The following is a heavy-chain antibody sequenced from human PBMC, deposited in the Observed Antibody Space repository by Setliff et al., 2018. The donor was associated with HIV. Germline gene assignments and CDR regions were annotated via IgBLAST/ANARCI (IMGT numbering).Heavy chain of an antibody. CDR3: ARGDGYRANDAYYDTGMDV. J-gene: IGHJ6*02. CDR1: GGSFSDYY. CDR2: IYNSGYS. D-gene: IGHD5-12*01. V-gene: IGHV4-34*01. Sequence: SETLSLTCAVYGGSFSDYYWSWIRQPPGKGLEWIGYIYNSGYSNSKPSLKSRVTISLDTSKNQFSLKLSSVTAADTAVYYCARGDGYRANDAYYDTGMDVWGQGITVTVSS.